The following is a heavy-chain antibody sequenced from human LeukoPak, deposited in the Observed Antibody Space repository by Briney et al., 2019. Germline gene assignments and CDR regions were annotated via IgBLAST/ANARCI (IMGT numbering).Heavy chain of an antibody. CDR1: GFSVSTNY. D-gene: IGHD3-10*01. V-gene: IGHV3-53*01. J-gene: IGHJ2*01. CDR2: LYSGSST. Sequence: PGGSLRLSCAASGFSVSTNYMNWVRQAPGKGLKWVSILYSGSSTYYTDSVKGRFTISRDNSRNTLYLHMTNLRAEDTAVYYCARVGDHYHWYLDLWGRGSLLTVSS. CDR3: ARVGDHYHWYLDL.